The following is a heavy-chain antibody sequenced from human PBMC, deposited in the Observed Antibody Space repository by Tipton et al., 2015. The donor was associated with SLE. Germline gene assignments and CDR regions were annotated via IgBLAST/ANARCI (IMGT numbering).Heavy chain of an antibody. Sequence: TLSLTCTVSGVSISSSRYYSSWSWIRQSAGKGLEWIGRISSTGSTNYNPSLKSRVTMSVDTSENQFSLRVTSVTAADSAIYYCTIDRTPDDFYYYMDVWRKGTTVTVSS. V-gene: IGHV4-61*02. J-gene: IGHJ6*03. D-gene: IGHD2-15*01. CDR1: GVSISSSRYYSS. CDR3: TIDRTPDDFYYYMDV. CDR2: ISSTGST.